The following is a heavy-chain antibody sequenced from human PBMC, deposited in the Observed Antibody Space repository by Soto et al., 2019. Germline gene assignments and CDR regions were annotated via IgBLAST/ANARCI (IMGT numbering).Heavy chain of an antibody. CDR2: ISASGDNT. Sequence: EVQLLESGGGLVQPGGSLRLSCAASGFTFSSRAMSWVRQAPGKGLDWVSIISASGDNTYYADSVKGRFTISRDNSKNTLYLQVNSLRAEDTAVYYCAKLTYSYLWGGSHDSWGQGTLVTVSS. D-gene: IGHD3-3*01. V-gene: IGHV3-23*01. J-gene: IGHJ4*02. CDR1: GFTFSSRA. CDR3: AKLTYSYLWGGSHDS.